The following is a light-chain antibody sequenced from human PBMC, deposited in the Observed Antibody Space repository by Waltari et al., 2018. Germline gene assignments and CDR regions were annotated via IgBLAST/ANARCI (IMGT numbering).Light chain of an antibody. Sequence: ETVMTQSPATLSVSPGERAPLSCRARQSISFNLAWYQQKLGQPPTLLIYGASTRASGIPARFSGRGSGTDFSLTISSLRSEDFAVYCCEQYNTGPPCTFGQGTKVEVK. V-gene: IGKV3-15*01. CDR3: EQYNTGPPCT. CDR2: GAS. CDR1: QSISFN. J-gene: IGKJ1*01.